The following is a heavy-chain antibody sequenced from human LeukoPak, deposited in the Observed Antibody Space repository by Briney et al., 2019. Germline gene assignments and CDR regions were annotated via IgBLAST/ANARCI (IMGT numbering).Heavy chain of an antibody. D-gene: IGHD6-19*01. CDR3: ARGGWLSGDY. CDR2: INHSGST. CDR1: GGSFSVYY. Sequence: PSETLSLTCAVYGGSFSVYYWSWIRQPPGKGLEWIGEINHSGSTNYNPSLKSRVTMSVDTSKNQFSLKLSSVTAADTAVYYCARGGWLSGDYWGQGTLVTVSS. J-gene: IGHJ4*02. V-gene: IGHV4-34*01.